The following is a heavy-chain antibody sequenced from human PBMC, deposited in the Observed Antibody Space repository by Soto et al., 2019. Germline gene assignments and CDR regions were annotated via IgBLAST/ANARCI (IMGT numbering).Heavy chain of an antibody. CDR1: GGSISSYY. V-gene: IGHV4-59*08. D-gene: IGHD1-1*01. J-gene: IGHJ4*02. CDR2: IYYSGST. CDR3: ARRYAYSFGY. Sequence: SETLSLTCTVSGGSISSYYWSWIRQPPGKGLEWIGYIYYSGSTNYNPSLKSRVTISVDTSKNQFSLKLSSVTAADTAVYYCARRYAYSFGYCGQGTLVPVSS.